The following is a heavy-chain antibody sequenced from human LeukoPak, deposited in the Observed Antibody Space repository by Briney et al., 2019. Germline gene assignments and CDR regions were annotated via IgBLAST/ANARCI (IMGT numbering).Heavy chain of an antibody. V-gene: IGHV3-23*01. CDR2: XSGSDGST. Sequence: PGGSLRLSCATSGFIFNYYAMSWVRQAPGKGLEXXXGXSGSDGSTYYADSVKGRFSISRDNSKKTLFLQMNSLRAEDTAVYYCAKSGYSSGWFRAFDIWGQGTLVTVSS. CDR1: GFIFNYYA. D-gene: IGHD6-19*01. CDR3: AKSGYSSGWFRAFDI. J-gene: IGHJ3*02.